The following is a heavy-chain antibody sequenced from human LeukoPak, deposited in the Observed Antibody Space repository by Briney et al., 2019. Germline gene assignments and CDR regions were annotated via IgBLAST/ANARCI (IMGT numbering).Heavy chain of an antibody. D-gene: IGHD4-17*01. Sequence: TGESLKISCKGSGYSFTSYWIGWVRQMPGKGLEWMGIIYPDDSDTRNSPSLQAQVTISADKSISTAYLQWSSLKASDTAMYYCARHAVGRDDYGDYVGYFDYWGQGTLVTVSS. CDR3: ARHAVGRDDYGDYVGYFDY. CDR2: IYPDDSDT. J-gene: IGHJ4*02. CDR1: GYSFTSYW. V-gene: IGHV5-51*01.